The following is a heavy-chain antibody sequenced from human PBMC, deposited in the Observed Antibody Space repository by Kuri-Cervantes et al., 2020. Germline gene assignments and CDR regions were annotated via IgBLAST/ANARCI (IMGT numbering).Heavy chain of an antibody. J-gene: IGHJ6*02. CDR3: AKDNSSSWYVVYYGMDV. D-gene: IGHD6-13*01. Sequence: SLKISCAASGFTFSSYSMHWVRQAPGKGLEWVSGISWNSGSIGYADSVKGRFTISRDNAKNSLYLQMNSLRAEDTALYYCAKDNSSSWYVVYYGMDVWGQGTTVTVSS. CDR1: GFTFSSYS. CDR2: ISWNSGSI. V-gene: IGHV3-9*01.